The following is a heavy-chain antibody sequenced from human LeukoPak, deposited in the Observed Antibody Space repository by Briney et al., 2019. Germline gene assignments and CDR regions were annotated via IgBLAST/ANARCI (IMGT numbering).Heavy chain of an antibody. J-gene: IGHJ4*02. Sequence: GGSLRLSCAASGFTFSTYGMHWVRQAPGKGLEWVAVVWHDGSNKFYADSMKGRITISRDNSKNTLYLQMDTLRAEDSALYYCARAPQWEPPDYWGQGILVIVSS. CDR3: ARAPQWEPPDY. CDR2: VWHDGSNK. V-gene: IGHV3-33*01. CDR1: GFTFSTYG. D-gene: IGHD1-26*01.